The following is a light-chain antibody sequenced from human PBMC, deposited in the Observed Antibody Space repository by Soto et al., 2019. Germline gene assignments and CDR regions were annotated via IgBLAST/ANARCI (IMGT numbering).Light chain of an antibody. V-gene: IGLV2-14*01. CDR1: SSAVGGYNY. Sequence: QSALTQPASVSGSPGQSITISCTGTSSAVGGYNYVSWYQQHPGKAPKLMMYYVTNRPSGVSNRFSGSKSGNTASLTISGLQAEDEADYYCSSYTSSSTPLVFGGGTKLTVL. CDR2: YVT. CDR3: SSYTSSSTPLV. J-gene: IGLJ3*02.